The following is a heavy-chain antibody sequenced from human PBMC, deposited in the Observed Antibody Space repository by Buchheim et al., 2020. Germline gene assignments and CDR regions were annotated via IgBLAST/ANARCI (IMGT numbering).Heavy chain of an antibody. D-gene: IGHD5-24*01. V-gene: IGHV3-11*04. CDR2: LSSSGSSI. CDR3: ARRRGDHTHYYFDY. Sequence: QVQLVESGGGLVKPGGSLRLSCAASGFTLSGYYMTWIRQAPGKGLEWISYLSSSGSSIYYADSVKGRFTISRDNAKNSMYLQMNSLRAGDTAVYYCARRRGDHTHYYFDYWGQGTL. CDR1: GFTLSGYY. J-gene: IGHJ4*02.